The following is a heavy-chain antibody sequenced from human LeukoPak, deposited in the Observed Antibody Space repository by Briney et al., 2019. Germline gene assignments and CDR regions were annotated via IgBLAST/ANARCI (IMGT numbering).Heavy chain of an antibody. CDR2: IYYSGST. CDR3: ARTGGGGGATLDY. Sequence: SETLSLTCIVSGGSISSGDYYWSWIRQPPGKGLEWIGYIYYSGSTYYNPSLKSRVTISVDTSKNQFSLKLSSVTAADTAVHYCARTGGGGGATLDYWGQGTLVTVSS. J-gene: IGHJ4*02. V-gene: IGHV4-30-4*01. CDR1: GGSISSGDYY. D-gene: IGHD1-26*01.